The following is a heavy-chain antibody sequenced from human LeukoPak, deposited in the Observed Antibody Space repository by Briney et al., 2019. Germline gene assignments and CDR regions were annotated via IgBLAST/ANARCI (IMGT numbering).Heavy chain of an antibody. V-gene: IGHV3-66*01. CDR2: LYSGGST. D-gene: IGHD3/OR15-3a*01. J-gene: IGHJ6*02. Sequence: GGSLRLSCEASGFTVSDNHMSWIRQAPGKGLEWVSILYSGGSTYYADSVKGRFTFSRDNSKNTLYLQMNSLRAEDTAVYYCARDVVGPNRWVYGMDVWGHGTTVTVSS. CDR3: ARDVVGPNRWVYGMDV. CDR1: GFTVSDNH.